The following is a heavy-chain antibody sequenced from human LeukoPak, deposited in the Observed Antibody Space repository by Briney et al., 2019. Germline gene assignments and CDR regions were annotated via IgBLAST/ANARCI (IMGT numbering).Heavy chain of an antibody. CDR1: GGSISSGGYY. CDR2: IYYSGST. D-gene: IGHD3-22*01. J-gene: IGHJ4*02. Sequence: SETLSLTCTVSGGSISSGGYYWSWIRQHPGKGLEWIGYIYYSGSTYYNPSLKSRVTISVDTSKNQFSLKLSSVTAADTAVCYCARDTYYDSSGYYYFDYWGQGTLVTVSS. CDR3: ARDTYYDSSGYYYFDY. V-gene: IGHV4-31*03.